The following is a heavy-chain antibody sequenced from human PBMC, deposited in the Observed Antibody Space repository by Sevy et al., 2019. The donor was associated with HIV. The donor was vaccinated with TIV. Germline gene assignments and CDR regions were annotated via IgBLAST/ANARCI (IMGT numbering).Heavy chain of an antibody. V-gene: IGHV3-30*18. Sequence: GSLRLSCAASGFTFSSYGMHWVRQAPGKGLEWVAVISYDGSNKYYADSVKGRFTISRDNSKNTLYLQMNSLRAEDTAVYYCAKDGTNSNYWYFDLWGRGTLVTVSS. CDR3: AKDGTNSNYWYFDL. CDR2: ISYDGSNK. J-gene: IGHJ2*01. CDR1: GFTFSSYG. D-gene: IGHD1-1*01.